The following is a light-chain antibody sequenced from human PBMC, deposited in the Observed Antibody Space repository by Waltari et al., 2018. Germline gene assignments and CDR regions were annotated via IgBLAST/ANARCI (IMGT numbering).Light chain of an antibody. V-gene: IGKV1-27*01. CDR3: QKYNDVPQP. CDR2: AAS. J-gene: IGKJ4*01. CDR1: QGIGIH. Sequence: DVKMTQSPSSLSASVGDRVIITCRASQGIGIHLAWYQQKPGKVPKALIYAASTLHSGVPSRFSGSGSGTDFTLTISSLQPEDFATYYCQKYNDVPQPFGGGTRVEIK.